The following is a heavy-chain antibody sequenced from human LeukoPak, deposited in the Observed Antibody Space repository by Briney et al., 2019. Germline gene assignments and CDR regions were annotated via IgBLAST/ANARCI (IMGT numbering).Heavy chain of an antibody. CDR1: GFTFSSYA. J-gene: IGHJ3*02. CDR2: IYGGAYST. Sequence: GGSLRLSCAASGFTFSSYAMTWVRQAPGKGLEWISPIYGGAYSTSYADSVKGRFTISRDNSKNTLYLQMNSLRAEDTAVYYCARNSSGFKLGDAFDIWGQGTLVTVSS. V-gene: IGHV3-23*01. CDR3: ARNSSGFKLGDAFDI. D-gene: IGHD3-22*01.